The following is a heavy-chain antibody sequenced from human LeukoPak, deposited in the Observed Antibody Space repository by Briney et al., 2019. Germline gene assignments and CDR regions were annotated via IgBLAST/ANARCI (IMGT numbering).Heavy chain of an antibody. V-gene: IGHV3-48*01. CDR1: GVTFSRHS. CDR2: ISSTGTTI. CDR3: AGWVSALHRYFYYYGLDV. D-gene: IGHD3-16*01. J-gene: IGHJ6*02. Sequence: GSLRLSCTASGVTFSRHSMNWVRQAPGKGLEWVSHISSTGTTIYYADSVKGRFTISRDNAKSSLYLQMNSLRAEDTAKYYCAGWVSALHRYFYYYGLDVWGQGTTVVVSS.